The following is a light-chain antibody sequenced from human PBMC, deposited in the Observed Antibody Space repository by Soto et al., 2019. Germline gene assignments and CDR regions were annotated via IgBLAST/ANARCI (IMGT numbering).Light chain of an antibody. Sequence: DIQLTQSPSFLSASVGDRVIITCRASQGINSYLGWYQQKPGKAPKLLIYSASTLQSGVPSRFSGSGSGTEFTLTISSLQPEDFATYYCQQFKSYPLTFGGGTKVEIK. CDR2: SAS. J-gene: IGKJ4*01. CDR3: QQFKSYPLT. V-gene: IGKV1-9*01. CDR1: QGINSY.